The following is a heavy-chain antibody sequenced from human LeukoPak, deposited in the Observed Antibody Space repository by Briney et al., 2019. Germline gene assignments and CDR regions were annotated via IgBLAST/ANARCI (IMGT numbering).Heavy chain of an antibody. CDR2: VTHGGST. J-gene: IGHJ4*02. V-gene: IGHV4-34*01. CDR1: GGSFSGSY. D-gene: IGHD6-19*01. Sequence: SETLSLTCAVYGGSFSGSYWSWIRQPPGRGLEWIGEVTHGGSTNYNPSLKSRVTISVDTFKHQFSLKLTSVTAADTAVYYCARVSNRYSSGWYLDYWGQGTLVTVSS. CDR3: ARVSNRYSSGWYLDY.